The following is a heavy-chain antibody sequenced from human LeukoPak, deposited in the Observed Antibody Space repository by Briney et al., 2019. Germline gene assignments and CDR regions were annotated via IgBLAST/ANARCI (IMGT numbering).Heavy chain of an antibody. CDR3: ASLEMDY. CDR1: GYSISSGYY. CDR2: IYHSGGT. J-gene: IGHJ4*02. Sequence: SETLSLTCAVSGYSISSGYYWGWIRQPPGKGLEWIGSIYHSGGTYYNPSLKSRVTISVDTSKNQFSLKLSSVTAADTAVYYCASLEMDYWGQGTLVTVSS. V-gene: IGHV4-38-2*01.